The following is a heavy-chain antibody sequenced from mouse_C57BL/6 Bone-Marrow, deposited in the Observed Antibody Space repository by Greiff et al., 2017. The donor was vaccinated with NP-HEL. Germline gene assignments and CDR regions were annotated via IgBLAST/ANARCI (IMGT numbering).Heavy chain of an antibody. Sequence: VQLQQSGAELVRPGASVKLSCKASGSTFTDYYINWVQQRPGQGLEWIARIYPGSGNTYYNEKFKGKATLTAEKSSSTAYMQLSSLTSEDSAVYFCARSHYGSSFPVWGTGTTVTVSS. V-gene: IGHV1-76*01. CDR3: ARSHYGSSFPV. CDR1: GSTFTDYY. J-gene: IGHJ1*03. D-gene: IGHD1-1*01. CDR2: IYPGSGNT.